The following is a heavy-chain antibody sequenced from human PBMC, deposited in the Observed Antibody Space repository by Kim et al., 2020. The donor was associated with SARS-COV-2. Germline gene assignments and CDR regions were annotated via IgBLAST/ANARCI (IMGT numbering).Heavy chain of an antibody. CDR3: ASPNYDILTGYYGWFDP. Sequence: LKGRVTTSVDTSKNQFSLKLSSVTAADTAVYYCASPNYDILTGYYGWFDPWGQGTLVTVSS. V-gene: IGHV4-39*01. J-gene: IGHJ5*02. D-gene: IGHD3-9*01.